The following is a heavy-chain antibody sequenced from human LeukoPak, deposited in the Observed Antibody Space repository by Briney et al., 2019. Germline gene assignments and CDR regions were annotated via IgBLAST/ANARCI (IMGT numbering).Heavy chain of an antibody. D-gene: IGHD4-17*01. CDR2: ITDSGGTT. Sequence: GGSLRLSCAASGFTFTSYAMTWVRQAPGKRLEWVSSITDSGGTTYYADSVKGRFTISRDNYKNTLYLQMNSLRVENTAVYYCARDPNGNYVGAFDFQRWGQGTLVTVSS. CDR3: ARDPNGNYVGAFDFQR. CDR1: GFTFTSYA. J-gene: IGHJ1*01. V-gene: IGHV3-23*01.